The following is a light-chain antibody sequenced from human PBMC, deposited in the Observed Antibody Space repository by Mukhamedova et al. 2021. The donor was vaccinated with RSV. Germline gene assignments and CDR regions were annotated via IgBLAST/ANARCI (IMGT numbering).Light chain of an antibody. CDR2: EGT. J-gene: IGLJ3*02. CDR1: SSDVGRYNL. CDR3: CSYAGSRTLV. V-gene: IGLV2-23*01. Sequence: TISCTGTSSDVGRYNLVSWYQHHPGKAPKFLIYEGTKRPSGVSNRFSGSKSGNMASLTISELQAEDEADYYCCSYAGSRTLVFGG.